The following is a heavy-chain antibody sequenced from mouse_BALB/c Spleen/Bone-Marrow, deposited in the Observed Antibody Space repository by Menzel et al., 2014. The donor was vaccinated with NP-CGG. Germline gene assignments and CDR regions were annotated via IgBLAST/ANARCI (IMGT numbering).Heavy chain of an antibody. Sequence: QVQLQQSGAELAKPGASVKMSCKASGYTFTSYWMHWVKQRPGQGLEWIGYINPSTGYTEYNQKFKDKATLTADKSSSTAYMQLSSLTSEDSAVYYCARSPHYYDLVYRGQGTTLTVSS. J-gene: IGHJ2*01. D-gene: IGHD1-2*01. CDR2: INPSTGYT. V-gene: IGHV1-7*01. CDR1: GYTFTSYW. CDR3: ARSPHYYDLVY.